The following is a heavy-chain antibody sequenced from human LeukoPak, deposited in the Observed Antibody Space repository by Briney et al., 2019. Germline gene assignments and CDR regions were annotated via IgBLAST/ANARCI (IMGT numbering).Heavy chain of an antibody. J-gene: IGHJ3*02. CDR1: GGSISSYY. CDR3: ARRLGYSYGYGAFDI. Sequence: SETPSLTCTVSGGSISSYYWSWIRQPPGKGLEWIGYIYYSGSTNYNPSLKSRVTISVDTSKNQFSLKLSSVTAADTAVYYCARRLGYSYGYGAFDIWGQGTMVTVSS. CDR2: IYYSGST. D-gene: IGHD5-18*01. V-gene: IGHV4-59*08.